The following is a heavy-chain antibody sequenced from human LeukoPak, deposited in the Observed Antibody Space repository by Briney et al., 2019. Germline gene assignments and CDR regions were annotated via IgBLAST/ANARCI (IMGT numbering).Heavy chain of an antibody. CDR3: AKDQGAGPGAFDI. J-gene: IGHJ3*02. CDR2: ISSSSSTI. D-gene: IGHD6-19*01. Sequence: PGGSLRLSCAASGFTFSSYSMNWVRQAPGKGLEWVSYISSSSSTIYYADSVKGRFTISRDNSKNTLYLQMNSLRAEDTAVYYCAKDQGAGPGAFDIWGQGTMVTVSS. CDR1: GFTFSSYS. V-gene: IGHV3-48*01.